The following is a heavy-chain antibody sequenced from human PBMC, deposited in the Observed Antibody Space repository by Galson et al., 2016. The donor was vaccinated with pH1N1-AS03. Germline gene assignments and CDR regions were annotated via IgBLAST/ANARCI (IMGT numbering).Heavy chain of an antibody. CDR1: GFSFSTHG. CDR3: AKDKWAVAGSADSYFDY. D-gene: IGHD6-19*01. Sequence: SLRLSCAASGFSFSTHGMFWVRQAPGKGLEWVSGINWNSGSIGYADSVKGRFTISRDNAKNSLYLQMNSLRAEDTALYYCAKDKWAVAGSADSYFDYWGQGTLVTVSS. V-gene: IGHV3-9*01. CDR2: INWNSGSI. J-gene: IGHJ4*02.